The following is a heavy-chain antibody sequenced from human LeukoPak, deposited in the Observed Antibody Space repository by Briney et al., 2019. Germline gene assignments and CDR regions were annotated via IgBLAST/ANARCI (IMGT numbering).Heavy chain of an antibody. CDR2: IYSSGST. Sequence: KPSETLSLTCTVSGVSISSGDYYWSCIRQPPGKGLEWIGYIYSSGSTYYSPSLKSRLTISADTSKNQFSLKLSSVTAADTSVYYCARYNPYYFDYWGQGTLVTVSS. J-gene: IGHJ4*02. D-gene: IGHD1-1*01. CDR1: GVSISSGDYY. V-gene: IGHV4-30-4*08. CDR3: ARYNPYYFDY.